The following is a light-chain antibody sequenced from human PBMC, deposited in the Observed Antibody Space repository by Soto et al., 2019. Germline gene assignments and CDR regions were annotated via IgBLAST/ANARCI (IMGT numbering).Light chain of an antibody. Sequence: DIQMTQSPSTLSASVGDRVTITCRASQSIISWLSWYQRKPWKAPNLLIYKASTLKSGVPSRFSGSGSGTEFTLTISSLQPDDFATYYCQHYNSYSEAFGQGTKVDIK. V-gene: IGKV1-5*03. CDR3: QHYNSYSEA. CDR2: KAS. J-gene: IGKJ1*01. CDR1: QSIISW.